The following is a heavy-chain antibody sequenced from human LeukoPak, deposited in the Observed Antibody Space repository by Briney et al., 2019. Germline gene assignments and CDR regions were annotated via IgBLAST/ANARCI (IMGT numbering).Heavy chain of an antibody. CDR2: ISGSGGST. CDR1: GFPFSSYA. J-gene: IGHJ4*02. Sequence: QPGGSLRLSCPASGFPFSSYAMSWVRQAQGKGLDWVSAISGSGGSTYYADSVKGRFTSSRDNSKNTLYLQMNSLRAEDTAVYYCAKHSGSYYTAFDYWGQGTLVTVSS. CDR3: AKHSGSYYTAFDY. V-gene: IGHV3-23*01. D-gene: IGHD1-26*01.